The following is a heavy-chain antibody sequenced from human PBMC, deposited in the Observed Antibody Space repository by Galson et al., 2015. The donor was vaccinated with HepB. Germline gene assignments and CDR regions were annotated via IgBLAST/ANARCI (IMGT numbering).Heavy chain of an antibody. CDR1: GGTFSNYP. V-gene: IGHV1-69*06. Sequence: SVKVSCKASGGTFSNYPINWVRQAPGQGLEWMGGIIPIFGTTNYAQKFQARVTITADKSTSTAYMHLSRLRSDDTAVYYCARDGAPNCGSTSCYDFWGQGTLVTVSS. CDR3: ARDGAPNCGSTSCYDF. D-gene: IGHD2-2*01. J-gene: IGHJ4*02. CDR2: IIPIFGTT.